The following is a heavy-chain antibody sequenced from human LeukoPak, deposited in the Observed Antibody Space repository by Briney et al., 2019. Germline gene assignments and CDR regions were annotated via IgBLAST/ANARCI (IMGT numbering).Heavy chain of an antibody. CDR1: GGSISSSSYY. J-gene: IGHJ5*02. D-gene: IGHD4-17*01. V-gene: IGHV4-39*01. CDR3: ARHTNDYGDYWFDP. Sequence: PSETLSLTCTVSGGSISSSSYYWGWIRQPPGKGLEWIGSIHYSGSTYYNPSLKSRVTISVDTSKNQFSLKLSSVTAADTAVYYCARHTNDYGDYWFDPWGQGTLVTVSS. CDR2: IHYSGST.